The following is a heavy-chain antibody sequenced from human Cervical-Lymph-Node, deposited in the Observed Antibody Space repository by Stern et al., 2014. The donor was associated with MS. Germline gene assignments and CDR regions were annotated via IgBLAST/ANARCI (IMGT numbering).Heavy chain of an antibody. V-gene: IGHV4-61*02. Sequence: QLQLQESGPGLVKPSQTLSLTCTVSGGPISSGTYYWRWIRQPAGKGLEWIGRIYTSGSTDYTSSLKSRVTISLDMSKTQLSLRLTHVTAADTAVYYCARGRNGFGYDSWGQGTLATVSP. J-gene: IGHJ4*02. CDR1: GGPISSGTYY. CDR2: IYTSGST. CDR3: ARGRNGFGYDS. D-gene: IGHD2-15*01.